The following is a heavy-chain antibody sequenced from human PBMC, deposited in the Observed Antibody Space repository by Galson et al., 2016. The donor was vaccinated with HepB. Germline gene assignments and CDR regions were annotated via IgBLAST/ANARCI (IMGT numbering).Heavy chain of an antibody. CDR2: IRQDGGET. J-gene: IGHJ4*02. D-gene: IGHD6-19*01. CDR3: TRDASGWSAY. CDR1: GFTFSHFA. V-gene: IGHV3-7*01. Sequence: SLRLSCAASGFTFSHFAISWVRQTPGKGLEWVANIRQDGGETYYVDSVKGRFTISRDNAKNSLYLQMDSLRGEDTAVYYCTRDASGWSAYWGQGTLVTVSS.